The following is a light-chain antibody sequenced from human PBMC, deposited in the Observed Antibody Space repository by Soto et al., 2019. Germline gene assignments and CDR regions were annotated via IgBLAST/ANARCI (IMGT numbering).Light chain of an antibody. J-gene: IGLJ2*01. CDR2: EGS. V-gene: IGLV2-23*01. CDR1: SSDVGSYNL. CDR3: CSYAGSVV. Sequence: QAVVTQPASVSGSPGQSITISCTGISSDVGSYNLVSWYQQHPGKAPKLMIYEGSKRPSGVSNRFSGSKSGNTASLTISGLQAEDEADYYCCSYAGSVVFGGGTKLTVL.